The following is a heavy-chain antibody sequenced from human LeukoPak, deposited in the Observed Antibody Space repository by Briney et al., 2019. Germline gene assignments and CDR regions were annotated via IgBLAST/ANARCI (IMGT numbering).Heavy chain of an antibody. V-gene: IGHV5-51*01. CDR3: ARLSSGSGSYYPTPMNY. CDR1: GYSFTSYW. CDR2: IYPGDSDT. Sequence: GESLKISCKGSGYSFTSYWIGWVRQMPGKGLEWMGIIYPGDSDTRYSPSFQGQVTISADKSISTAYLQWSSLKASDTAMYYCARLSSGSGSYYPTPMNYWGQGTLVTVSS. J-gene: IGHJ4*02. D-gene: IGHD3-10*01.